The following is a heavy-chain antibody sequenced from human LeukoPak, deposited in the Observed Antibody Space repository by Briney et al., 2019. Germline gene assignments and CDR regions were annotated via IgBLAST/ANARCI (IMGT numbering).Heavy chain of an antibody. Sequence: GGSLRLSCAASGFTFSSYGMHWVRQAPGKGLERVALIWYDGSNKYYTDPVKGRLTISRDNSKNTLYLQMNSLRAEDTAIYYCAREGPRGNSQFDYWGQGTLVTVSS. J-gene: IGHJ4*02. V-gene: IGHV3-33*01. CDR2: IWYDGSNK. CDR3: AREGPRGNSQFDY. CDR1: GFTFSSYG. D-gene: IGHD2/OR15-2a*01.